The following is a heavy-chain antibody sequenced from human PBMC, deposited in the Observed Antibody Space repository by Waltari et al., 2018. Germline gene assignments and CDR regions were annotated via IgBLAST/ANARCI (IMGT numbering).Heavy chain of an antibody. CDR1: GFTFSSYE. V-gene: IGHV3-48*03. Sequence: EVQLVESGGGLVQPGGSLRLSCAASGFTFSSYEMNWVRPAPGRGLEWVSYISSSGSTMYYADSVKGRFTISRDNAKNSLYLQMNSLRAEDTAVYYCARDGSYGSGSYSRYFDYWGQGTLVTVSS. J-gene: IGHJ4*02. D-gene: IGHD3-10*01. CDR3: ARDGSYGSGSYSRYFDY. CDR2: ISSSGSTM.